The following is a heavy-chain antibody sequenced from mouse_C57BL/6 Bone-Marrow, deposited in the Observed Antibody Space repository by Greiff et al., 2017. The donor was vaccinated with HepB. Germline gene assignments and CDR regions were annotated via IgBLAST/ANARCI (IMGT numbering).Heavy chain of an antibody. V-gene: IGHV1-64*01. D-gene: IGHD2-4*01. CDR1: GYTFTSYW. CDR2: IHPNSGST. CDR3: TGRYSYDYACYY. Sequence: QVQLQQPGAELVKPGASVKLSCKASGYTFTSYWMHWVKQRPGQGLEWIGMIHPNSGSTNYNEKFKSKATLTVDKSSSAAYMQHSSLTSEDSAVYYGTGRYSYDYACYYWGQGTALTVS. J-gene: IGHJ2*01.